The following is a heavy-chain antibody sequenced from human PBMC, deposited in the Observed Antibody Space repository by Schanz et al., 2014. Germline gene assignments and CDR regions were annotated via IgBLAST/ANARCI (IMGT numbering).Heavy chain of an antibody. CDR1: GYTFTTYA. D-gene: IGHD3-3*01. CDR3: ARSAGRDFWSGYYTRFDY. Sequence: QVQLVQSGAEVKKPGASVRVSCKASGYTFTTYAMSWVRQAPGQGLEWVGWISVYTGNTKYGQKVQGRVTMTADTSTNTAYMELRRLSSDDTAVYYCARSAGRDFWSGYYTRFDYWGQGTLVTVSS. CDR2: ISVYTGNT. J-gene: IGHJ4*02. V-gene: IGHV1-18*01.